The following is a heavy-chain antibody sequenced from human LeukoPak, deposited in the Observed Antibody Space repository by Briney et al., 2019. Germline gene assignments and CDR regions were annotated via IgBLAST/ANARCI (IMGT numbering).Heavy chain of an antibody. J-gene: IGHJ5*02. D-gene: IGHD6-6*01. CDR2: IKKDGSEK. CDR1: GFTLSSYW. Sequence: GGSLRLSCAAYGFTLSSYWMSWVRQAQGKGREGVANIKKDGSEKYYVDSVKGRFTISRDNAKNSLYLQMNSLRAEDTAVYYCARDFRSSSVPLRFDPWGQGTLVTVSS. V-gene: IGHV3-7*01. CDR3: ARDFRSSSVPLRFDP.